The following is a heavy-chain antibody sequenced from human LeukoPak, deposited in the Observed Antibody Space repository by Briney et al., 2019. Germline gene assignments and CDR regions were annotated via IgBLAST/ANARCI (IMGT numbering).Heavy chain of an antibody. Sequence: PGGSLRLSCAASGLTFMKYSMIWVRQAPGKGLEWVSYISSSGGTIYYADSVKGRFTISRDNAKNSLYLQMNSLRAEDTAVYYCAELGITMIRGVWGKGTTVTISS. CDR1: GLTFMKYS. V-gene: IGHV3-48*03. J-gene: IGHJ6*04. D-gene: IGHD3-22*01. CDR2: ISSSGGTI. CDR3: AELGITMIRGV.